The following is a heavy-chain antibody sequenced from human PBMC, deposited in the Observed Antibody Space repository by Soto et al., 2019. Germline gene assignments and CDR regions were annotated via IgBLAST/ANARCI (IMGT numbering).Heavy chain of an antibody. CDR2: INHSGST. J-gene: IGHJ6*03. CDR3: AREGVGDFWSGYYRYYYMGV. CDR1: GGSFSDNY. Sequence: LSLTCAVYGGSFSDNYWSWIRQPPGKGLEWIGEINHSGSTNYNPSLKSRVTISVDTSKSQFSLKLSSVTAADTAVYYCAREGVGDFWSGYYRYYYMGVWGKGTTVTVS. V-gene: IGHV4-34*01. D-gene: IGHD3-3*01.